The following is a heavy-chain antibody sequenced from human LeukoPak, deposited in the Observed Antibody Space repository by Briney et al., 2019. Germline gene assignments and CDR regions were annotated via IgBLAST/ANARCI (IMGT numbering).Heavy chain of an antibody. J-gene: IGHJ4*02. CDR3: AKDGGESERLFDY. V-gene: IGHV3-30*18. Sequence: GGSLRLSCAASGFTFSSYGMHWVRQAPGKGLEWVAVISYDGSNKYYADSVKGRFTISRDNSKNTLYLQMNSLRAEDTAVYYCAKDGGESERLFDYWGQGTLVTVSS. CDR1: GFTFSSYG. CDR2: ISYDGSNK. D-gene: IGHD2-21*01.